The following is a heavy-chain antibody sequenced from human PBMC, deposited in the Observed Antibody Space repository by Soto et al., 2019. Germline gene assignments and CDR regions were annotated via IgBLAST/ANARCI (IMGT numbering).Heavy chain of an antibody. CDR1: GFTFSSYS. Sequence: GGSLRLSSAASGFTFSSYSMNWVRQAPGTGLEWVSSISGSSRYIYYTDSVKGRFTISRDNTKKSLYLQINSLRAEDTAVYYCARDRLVAATSAPPYCYYGMDVWGQGTTVTVSS. CDR2: ISGSSRYI. CDR3: ARDRLVAATSAPPYCYYGMDV. D-gene: IGHD2-15*01. V-gene: IGHV3-21*01. J-gene: IGHJ6*02.